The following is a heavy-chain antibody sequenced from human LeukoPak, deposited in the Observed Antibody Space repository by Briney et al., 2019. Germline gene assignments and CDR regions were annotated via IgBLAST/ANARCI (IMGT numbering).Heavy chain of an antibody. J-gene: IGHJ4*02. D-gene: IGHD2-2*01. Sequence: SETLSLTCAVYGGSFSGYYWSWIRQPPGKGLEWIGEINHSGSTNYNPSLKGRVTISVDTSKNQFSLKLSSVTAADTAVYYCARGLGDCSSTSCSGVSVDYWGQGTLVTVSS. CDR2: INHSGST. CDR1: GGSFSGYY. V-gene: IGHV4-34*01. CDR3: ARGLGDCSSTSCSGVSVDY.